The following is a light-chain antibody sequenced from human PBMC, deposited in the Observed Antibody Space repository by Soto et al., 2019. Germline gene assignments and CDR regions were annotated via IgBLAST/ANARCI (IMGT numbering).Light chain of an antibody. V-gene: IGKV3-15*01. Sequence: EIVMTQSPATLSVSPGERATLSCRASQSVSSNLAWYQQKPGQSPRHLIYAASTRATGIPARFSGSGSWTEFTLTISSLQSEDFAVYYCQQYNNWSPYTFGQGTKLEIK. J-gene: IGKJ2*01. CDR1: QSVSSN. CDR2: AAS. CDR3: QQYNNWSPYT.